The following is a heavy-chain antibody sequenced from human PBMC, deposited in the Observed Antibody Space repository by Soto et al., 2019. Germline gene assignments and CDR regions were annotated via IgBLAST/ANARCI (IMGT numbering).Heavy chain of an antibody. CDR3: AKESDYAPRLDP. J-gene: IGHJ5*02. CDR2: ISGSGGST. D-gene: IGHD4-17*01. V-gene: IGHV3-23*01. Sequence: GGSERLSYAACGFKVSSYAMSWVRQAPGKGLEWVSAISGSGGSTYYADSVKGRFTISRDNSKNTLYLQMNSLRAEDTAVYYCAKESDYAPRLDPWGQGTLVTVSS. CDR1: GFKVSSYA.